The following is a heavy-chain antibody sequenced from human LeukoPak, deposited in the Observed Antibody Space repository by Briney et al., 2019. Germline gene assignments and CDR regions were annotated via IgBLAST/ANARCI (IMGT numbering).Heavy chain of an antibody. D-gene: IGHD3-3*01. J-gene: IGHJ4*02. CDR1: GFTFSNFG. V-gene: IGHV3-21*01. CDR2: ISSNSRYI. CDR3: TRQYYDFWSGFFTADYWFDY. Sequence: GGSLRLSCAASGFTFSNFGMNWVRQAPGKGLEWVSSISSNSRYIYYADSVKGRFTISRDNAENSLSLQMNSLRAEDSAVYYCTRQYYDFWSGFFTADYWFDYWGQGTLVTVSS.